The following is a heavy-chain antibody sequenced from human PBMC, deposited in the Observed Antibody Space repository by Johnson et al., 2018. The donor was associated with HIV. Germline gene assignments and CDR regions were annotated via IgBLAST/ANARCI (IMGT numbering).Heavy chain of an antibody. J-gene: IGHJ3*02. CDR2: IKSKTDGGTT. CDR3: ARERPRDAFDI. V-gene: IGHV3-15*05. CDR1: GFTFSNAW. Sequence: VQLVESGGGLVQPGGSLRLSCAASGFTFSNAWMSWVRQAPGKGLEWVGRIKSKTDGGTTDYAAPVKGRFTISRDDSKNTLYLQMNSLRAEDTALYYCARERPRDAFDIWGQGTMVTVSS.